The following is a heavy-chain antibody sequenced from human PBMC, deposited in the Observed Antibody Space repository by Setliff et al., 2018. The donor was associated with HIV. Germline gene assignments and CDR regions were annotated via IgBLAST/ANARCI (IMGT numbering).Heavy chain of an antibody. CDR2: IYYSGSA. D-gene: IGHD2-2*01. Sequence: SETLSLTCTVSGGSISSSSYYWGWIRQPPGKGLEWIGSIYYSGSAYYNPSLKSRVTISVDTSKNQFSLKLSSVTAADTAVYYCARHRGSSSTSLYNWFDPWGQGTLVTVSS. V-gene: IGHV4-39*01. J-gene: IGHJ5*02. CDR1: GGSISSSSYY. CDR3: ARHRGSSSTSLYNWFDP.